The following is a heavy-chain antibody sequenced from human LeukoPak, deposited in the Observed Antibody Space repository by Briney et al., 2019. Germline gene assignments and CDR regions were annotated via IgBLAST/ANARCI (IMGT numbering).Heavy chain of an antibody. Sequence: GRCLRLSCAAAAFTFSSFAMHWVRQAPGKRLEWVAVISYDGSNKYYADSVKGRFTISRDNSKNTLYLQMNSLRAEDTAVYYCASLLFSSSWSHYYYYYMDVWGKGTTVTVSS. CDR1: AFTFSSFA. J-gene: IGHJ6*03. CDR3: ASLLFSSSWSHYYYYYMDV. CDR2: ISYDGSNK. V-gene: IGHV3-30*04. D-gene: IGHD6-13*01.